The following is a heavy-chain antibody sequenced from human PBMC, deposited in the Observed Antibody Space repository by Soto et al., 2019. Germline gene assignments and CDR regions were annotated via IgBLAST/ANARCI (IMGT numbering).Heavy chain of an antibody. CDR3: AREGGESSDGLYYFDS. D-gene: IGHD3-16*01. CDR2: IYYSGNT. V-gene: IGHV4-30-4*01. J-gene: IGHJ4*02. Sequence: SETLSLTCTVSGGSTSSDNYWSWIRQPPGKGLEWIRHIYYSGNTDYNPSLKSRLAISIDTSKNQFSLKLSSVTAADTAVYFCAREGGESSDGLYYFDSWGQGSLVTVSS. CDR1: GGSTSSDNY.